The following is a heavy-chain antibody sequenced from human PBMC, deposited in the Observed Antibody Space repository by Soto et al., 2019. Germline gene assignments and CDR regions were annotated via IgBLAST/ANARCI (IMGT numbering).Heavy chain of an antibody. CDR3: ARDRDYNILTDSYDAFDL. Sequence: GSLRLSCAASGFTFSSYWMTWVRQAPGKGLEWVANINQDGSQKYYVDSVKGRFTISRDNAKSSLYLQVNSLRVEDAAVYYCARDRDYNILTDSYDAFDLWGQGTMVTVSS. V-gene: IGHV3-7*01. CDR1: GFTFSSYW. D-gene: IGHD3-9*01. CDR2: INQDGSQK. J-gene: IGHJ3*01.